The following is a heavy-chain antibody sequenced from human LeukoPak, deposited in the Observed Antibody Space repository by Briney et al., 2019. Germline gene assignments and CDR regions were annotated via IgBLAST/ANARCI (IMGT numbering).Heavy chain of an antibody. CDR3: AKDPYSNYRGYYFDY. CDR1: GFTFSSYG. J-gene: IGHJ4*02. Sequence: GGSLRLSCAASGFTFSSYGMHWVRQAPGKGLEWVAFIRYDGSNKYYADSVKGRFTISRDNSKNTLYLQMNSLRAEDTAVYYCAKDPYSNYRGYYFDYWGQGTLVTVSS. CDR2: IRYDGSNK. V-gene: IGHV3-30*02. D-gene: IGHD4-11*01.